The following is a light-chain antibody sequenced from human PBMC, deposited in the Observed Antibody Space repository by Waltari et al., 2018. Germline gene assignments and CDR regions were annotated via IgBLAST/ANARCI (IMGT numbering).Light chain of an antibody. CDR3: SSYTTSNTWV. Sequence: QSALTQPASVSGYPGQSLTISCTGTSSDVGVHNYVPWYQQHPGKTPKLIIYAVNKRPSGVSDRFSGSRSGNTASLTISGLQAEDEADYYCSSYTTSNTWVFGGGTKLTVL. CDR2: AVN. J-gene: IGLJ3*02. V-gene: IGLV2-14*03. CDR1: SSDVGVHNY.